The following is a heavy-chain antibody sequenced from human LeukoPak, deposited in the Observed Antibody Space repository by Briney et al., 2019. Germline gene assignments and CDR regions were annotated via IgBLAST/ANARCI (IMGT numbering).Heavy chain of an antibody. Sequence: PSETLSLTCADYSGSFSGYYWSWICQPPGKGLEWIGEINHSGSTNYNPSLKSRVTISVDTSKNQFSLKLSSVTAADTAVYYCARHLRGEQQLSGFDYWGQGTPVTVSS. D-gene: IGHD6-13*01. CDR1: SGSFSGYY. CDR2: INHSGST. CDR3: ARHLRGEQQLSGFDY. V-gene: IGHV4-34*01. J-gene: IGHJ4*02.